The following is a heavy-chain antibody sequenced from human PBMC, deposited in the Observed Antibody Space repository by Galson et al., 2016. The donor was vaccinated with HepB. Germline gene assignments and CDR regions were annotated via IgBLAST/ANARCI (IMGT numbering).Heavy chain of an antibody. J-gene: IGHJ4*02. CDR1: GFIFSSFW. D-gene: IGHD4-17*01. Sequence: SLRLSCAASGFIFSSFWMSWVRQAPGKGLEWVANIKEDGSDEYYVDSVKGRFTISRDNSKNTLYLQMKSLRVEDTALYYCAKDVAGIDGDYDYFDYWGQGNLVTVSS. CDR3: AKDVAGIDGDYDYFDY. V-gene: IGHV3-7*03. CDR2: IKEDGSDE.